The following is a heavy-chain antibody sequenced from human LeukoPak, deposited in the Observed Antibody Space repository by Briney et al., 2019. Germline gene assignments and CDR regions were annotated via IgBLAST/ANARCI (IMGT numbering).Heavy chain of an antibody. D-gene: IGHD3-22*01. CDR1: GDYISSSSYY. J-gene: IGHJ1*01. V-gene: IGHV4-39*01. CDR2: IYHSGRT. Sequence: PSETLSLTCAVSGDYISSSSYYWGWIRQSPGTGLEWIGDIYHSGRTYYNPSLKSRVAISIDTSKNQFSLRLRSMTAADTAVFDCARRRYYDSTGYFEWGRGTLVTVSS. CDR3: ARRRYYDSTGYFE.